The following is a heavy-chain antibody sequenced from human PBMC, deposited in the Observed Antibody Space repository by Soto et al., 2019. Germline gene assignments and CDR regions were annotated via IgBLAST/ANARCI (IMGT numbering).Heavy chain of an antibody. V-gene: IGHV3-21*01. CDR1: GFTFSSYS. CDR3: ARDAQDIVVVVAATTYGMDV. CDR2: ISSSSYI. D-gene: IGHD2-15*01. J-gene: IGHJ6*02. Sequence: EVQLVESGGGLVKPGGSLRLSCAASGFTFSSYSMNWVRQAPGKGLEWVSSISSSSYIYYADSVKGRFTISRDNAKNSLYLQMNSLRAEDTAVYYCARDAQDIVVVVAATTYGMDVWGQGTTVTVSS.